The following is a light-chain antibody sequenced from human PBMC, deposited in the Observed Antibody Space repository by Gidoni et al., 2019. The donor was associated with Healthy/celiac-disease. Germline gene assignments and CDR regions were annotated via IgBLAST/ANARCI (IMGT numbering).Light chain of an antibody. J-gene: IGKJ5*01. V-gene: IGKV1-9*01. CDR3: QQINSYPIT. CDR2: AAS. Sequence: DIQLTQSPSFLSASVGDRVTIPCRASQGISSYLAWYQQKPGKAPKLLIYAASTLQSGVPSRCSGSGSGTEFTLTISSLQPEDFATYCCQQINSYPITFGQGTRLEIK. CDR1: QGISSY.